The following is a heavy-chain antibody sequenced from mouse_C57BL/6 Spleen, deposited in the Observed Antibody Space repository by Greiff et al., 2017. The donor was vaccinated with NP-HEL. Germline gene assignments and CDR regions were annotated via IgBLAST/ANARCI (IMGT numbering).Heavy chain of an antibody. CDR3: ARKGYTFFDY. D-gene: IGHD5-1-1*01. CDR2: INPNNGGT. CDR1: GYTFTDYN. Sequence: VQLQQSGPELVKPGASVKMSCKASGYTFTDYNMHWVKQSHGKSLEWIGYINPNNGGTSYNQKFKGKATLTVNKSSCTAYMELRSLTSEDSAVYYCARKGYTFFDYWGQGTTLTVSS. J-gene: IGHJ2*01. V-gene: IGHV1-22*01.